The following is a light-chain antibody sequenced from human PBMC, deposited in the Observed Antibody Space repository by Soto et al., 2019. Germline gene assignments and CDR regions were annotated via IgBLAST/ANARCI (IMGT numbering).Light chain of an antibody. CDR1: QSVISN. J-gene: IGKJ4*01. CDR2: WAS. Sequence: EIVMTQSPATLSVSPGERATLSCRASQSVISNLAWYQQKPGQPPKLLIYWASTRESGVPDRFSGSGSGTDFTLTISSLQAEDVAVYYCQQYYSTPALTFGGGTKVEIK. CDR3: QQYYSTPALT. V-gene: IGKV4-1*01.